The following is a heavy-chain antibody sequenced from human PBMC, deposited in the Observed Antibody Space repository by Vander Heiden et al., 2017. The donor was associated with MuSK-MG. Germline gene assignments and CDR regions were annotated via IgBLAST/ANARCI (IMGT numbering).Heavy chain of an antibody. D-gene: IGHD6-19*01. CDR3: AREGLYSSGVAFDI. V-gene: IGHV3-48*01. Sequence: EVQLVESGGGLVQPGGSLRLSCAASGFTFSSYSMSWVRQAPGKGLEWVSYITGSSTIYYADSVKGRFTISRDNAKSSLSLQMNSLRAEDTALYYCAREGLYSSGVAFDIWGQGTMVTVSS. CDR2: ITGSSTI. CDR1: GFTFSSYS. J-gene: IGHJ3*02.